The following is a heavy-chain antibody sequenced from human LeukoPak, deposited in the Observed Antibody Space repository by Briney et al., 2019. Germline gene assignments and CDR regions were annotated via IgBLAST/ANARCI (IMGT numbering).Heavy chain of an antibody. V-gene: IGHV3-7*01. Sequence: GGSLRLSCAASGFTFSSYSMNWVRQAPGKGLEWVANIKQDGSEEYYGDSVEGRFTISRDNAKNSLYLQMNRLRAEDTAVYHCARWDSGSFYGIGDWGQGTLVTVSS. CDR1: GFTFSSYS. J-gene: IGHJ4*02. CDR3: ARWDSGSFYGIGD. CDR2: IKQDGSEE. D-gene: IGHD1-26*01.